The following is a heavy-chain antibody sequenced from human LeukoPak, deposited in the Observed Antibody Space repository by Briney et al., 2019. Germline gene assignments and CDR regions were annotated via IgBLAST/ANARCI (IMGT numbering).Heavy chain of an antibody. CDR3: TRAERVLDY. V-gene: IGHV3-49*04. J-gene: IGHJ4*02. Sequence: PGRSLRLSCTASGFTFGDYAMSWVRQAPGKGLECVGFIRSRAYGGAIQYAASVRGRFTLSRDDSNSVAYLQMNSLRSEDTAVYYCTRAERVLDYWGQGTLVTVSS. D-gene: IGHD1-1*01. CDR1: GFTFGDYA. CDR2: IRSRAYGGAI.